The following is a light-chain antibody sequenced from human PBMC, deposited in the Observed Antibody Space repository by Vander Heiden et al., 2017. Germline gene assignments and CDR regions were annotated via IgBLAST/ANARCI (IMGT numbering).Light chain of an antibody. Sequence: QSVLTQPPSTSGTPGQRVTISCSGSSSSIGSNAVNCYQQLPGAAPRLLSYNTDPRPSGVPDRFSGSKSGTSASLSVSGLRSEDEADYYCAAWDDSLTGLVFGGGTKLTVL. J-gene: IGLJ2*01. V-gene: IGLV1-44*01. CDR1: SSSIGSNA. CDR2: NTD. CDR3: AAWDDSLTGLV.